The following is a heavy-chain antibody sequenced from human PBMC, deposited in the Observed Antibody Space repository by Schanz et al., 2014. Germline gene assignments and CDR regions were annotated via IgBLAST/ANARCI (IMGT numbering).Heavy chain of an antibody. CDR2: INSRSNFI. CDR1: RIIFGTYS. V-gene: IGHV3-21*04. CDR3: VKDPDKYNWNDVEGMDV. D-gene: IGHD1-1*01. J-gene: IGHJ6*01. Sequence: EVQLVESGGGLVKPGGSLRLSCTASRIIFGTYSMNWIRQTPKGLEWVSSINSRSNFIYYADSVKGRFTISRDNAKNSLYLQMNSLRVEDTAVYYCVKDPDKYNWNDVEGMDVWGPGTTVTVSS.